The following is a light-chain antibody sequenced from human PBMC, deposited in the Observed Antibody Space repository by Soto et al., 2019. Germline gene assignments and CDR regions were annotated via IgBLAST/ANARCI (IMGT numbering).Light chain of an antibody. CDR2: GNN. J-gene: IGLJ2*01. CDR3: QSYDTRLSGFVV. V-gene: IGLV1-40*01. Sequence: QSALTQPPSVSGAPGQRVTISCAGSSSNIGTGHDIHWYQHLPGTAPKLLIFGNNNRPSGVPDRFSGSRSGTSGYLAITGLQAEDEGDYYCQSYDTRLSGFVVFGGGTKLTVL. CDR1: SSNIGTGHD.